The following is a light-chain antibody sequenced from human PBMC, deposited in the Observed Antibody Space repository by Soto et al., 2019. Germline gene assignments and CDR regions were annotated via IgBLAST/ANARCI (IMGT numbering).Light chain of an antibody. CDR1: LSVTSY. V-gene: IGKV3-20*01. CDR3: QQYGTSPRT. Sequence: ETALTQSPGTLSLSPGERATLSCRASLSVTSYLAWYQKKPGQPPRLLIYGAYNRPTGIPDRFTGSGSGTDFTLTISRLQPEDFAVYYCQQYGTSPRTFGQGTKVDIK. CDR2: GAY. J-gene: IGKJ2*01.